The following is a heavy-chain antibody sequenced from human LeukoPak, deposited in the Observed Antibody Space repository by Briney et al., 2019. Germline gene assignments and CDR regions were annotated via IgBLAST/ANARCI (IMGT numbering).Heavy chain of an antibody. D-gene: IGHD3-22*01. CDR1: GYSFTSYW. CDR2: IYPGDFDT. CDR3: ASSARPYYYDSSGYPLH. J-gene: IGHJ4*02. V-gene: IGHV5-51*01. Sequence: PGESLKISCQGSGYSFTSYWIGWVRQMPGKGLEWMGIIYPGDFDTRYSPSFQGQVTISADKSISTAYLQWSSLKASDTAMYYCASSARPYYYDSSGYPLHWGQGTPVTVSS.